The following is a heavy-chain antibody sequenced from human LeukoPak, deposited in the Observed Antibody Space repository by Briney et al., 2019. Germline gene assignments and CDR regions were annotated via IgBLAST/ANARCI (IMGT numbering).Heavy chain of an antibody. J-gene: IGHJ5*02. CDR3: ARERYCSSTSCLNWFDP. D-gene: IGHD2-2*01. Sequence: EASVKVSCKASGGTFSSYAISWVRPAPGQGLEWMGGIIPIFGTANYAQKFQGRVTTTADESTSTAYMELSSLRSEDTAVYYCARERYCSSTSCLNWFDPWGQGTLVTVSS. CDR2: IIPIFGTA. V-gene: IGHV1-69*13. CDR1: GGTFSSYA.